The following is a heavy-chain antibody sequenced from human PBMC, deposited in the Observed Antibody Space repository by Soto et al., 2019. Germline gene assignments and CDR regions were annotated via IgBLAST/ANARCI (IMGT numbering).Heavy chain of an antibody. D-gene: IGHD5-18*01. CDR1: GFTFSSYG. V-gene: IGHV3-30*18. Sequence: QVQLVESGGGVVQPGRSLRLSCAASGFTFSSYGMHWVRQAPGKGLEWVAVISYDGSNKYYADSVKGRFTISRDNSKNTLYLQMNSLRAEDTAVYYCAKDSHPRVRLWLGMDVWGQGTTVTVSS. J-gene: IGHJ6*02. CDR2: ISYDGSNK. CDR3: AKDSHPRVRLWLGMDV.